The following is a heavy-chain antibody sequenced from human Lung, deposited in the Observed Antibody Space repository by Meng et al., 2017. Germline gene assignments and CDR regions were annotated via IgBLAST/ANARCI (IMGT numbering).Heavy chain of an antibody. CDR1: GGSFGDYY. D-gene: IGHD5-24*01. Sequence: QGQLRQWGVGLLKPSEALSLSSVVSGGSFGDYYWSCIRQPPGKGLEWIGEINHSGSTNYNPSLGSLATISVDTSQNNLFLKQSSVTAANSAVYYCARGPTPMAHDFDYWGQGTLVTVSS. CDR3: ARGPTPMAHDFDY. J-gene: IGHJ4*02. V-gene: IGHV4-34*01. CDR2: INHSGST.